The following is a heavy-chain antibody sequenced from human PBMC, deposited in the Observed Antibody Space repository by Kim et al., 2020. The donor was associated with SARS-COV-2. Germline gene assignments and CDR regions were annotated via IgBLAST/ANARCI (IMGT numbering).Heavy chain of an antibody. V-gene: IGHV4-34*01. J-gene: IGHJ4*02. CDR1: GGSFSGYY. CDR3: ARGYSSGWYNY. Sequence: SETLSLTCAVYGGSFSGYYWSWIRQPPGKGLEWIGEINHSGSTNYNPSLKSRVTISVDTSKNQFSLKLSSVTAADTAVYYCARGYSSGWYNYWGQGTLVTVSS. CDR2: INHSGST. D-gene: IGHD6-19*01.